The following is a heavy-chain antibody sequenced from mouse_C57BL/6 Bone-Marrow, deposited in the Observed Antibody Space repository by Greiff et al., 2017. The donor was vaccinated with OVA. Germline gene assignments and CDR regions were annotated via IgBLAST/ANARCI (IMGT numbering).Heavy chain of an antibody. Sequence: QVQLQQPGAELVKPGASVKLSCKASGYTFTSYWMHWVKQRPGQGLEWIGMIHPNSGSTNYNEKFKSKATLTVDKSSSTAYMQLSSLTSEDSAGYYCARGNYDDDGAAWFAYWGQGTLVTVSA. CDR3: ARGNYDDDGAAWFAY. V-gene: IGHV1-64*01. CDR1: GYTFTSYW. J-gene: IGHJ3*01. CDR2: IHPNSGST. D-gene: IGHD2-4*01.